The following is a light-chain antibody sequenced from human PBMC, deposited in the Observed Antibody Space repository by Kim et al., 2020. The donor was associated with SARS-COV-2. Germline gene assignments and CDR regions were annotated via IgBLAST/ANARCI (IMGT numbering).Light chain of an antibody. CDR3: QHYNDLPWA. CDR1: RGIKDH. V-gene: IGKV1-33*01. Sequence: ASVVDRLTITCRASRGIKDHVNWYQQKPGKAPRLLIYGASNLETGVPSRFSGGGSETDFTFTITSLQPEDIATYYCQHYNDLPWAFGQGTKVEIK. CDR2: GAS. J-gene: IGKJ1*01.